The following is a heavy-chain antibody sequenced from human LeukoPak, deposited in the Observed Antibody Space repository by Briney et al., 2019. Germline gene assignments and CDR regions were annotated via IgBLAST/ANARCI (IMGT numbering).Heavy chain of an antibody. CDR2: ISYSGRT. V-gene: IGHV4-59*08. J-gene: IGHJ5*02. CDR3: ARHQEMATILSWFDP. CDR1: GGSISSYD. Sequence: SETLSLTCTVSGGSISSYDWSWMRQPPGKGLEWITYISYSGRTKYNPSLKSRVTISVDPSQNHISLQVTSVTAAATAVYHCARHQEMATILSWFDPWGQGTLVPVSS. D-gene: IGHD5-24*01.